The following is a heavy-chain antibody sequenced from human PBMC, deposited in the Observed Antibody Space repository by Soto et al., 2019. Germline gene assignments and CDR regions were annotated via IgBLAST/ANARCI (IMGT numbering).Heavy chain of an antibody. J-gene: IGHJ6*02. CDR2: IYHSGST. CDR1: GGSISSSNW. V-gene: IGHV4-4*02. CDR3: AREGLVDTVLFGMDV. D-gene: IGHD5-18*01. Sequence: PSETLSLTCAVSGGSISSSNWWSWVRQPPGKGLEWIGEIYHSGSTNYNPSLKSRVTISVDKSKNQFSLKLSSVTAADTAVYYCAREGLVDTVLFGMDVWGQGTTVTVSS.